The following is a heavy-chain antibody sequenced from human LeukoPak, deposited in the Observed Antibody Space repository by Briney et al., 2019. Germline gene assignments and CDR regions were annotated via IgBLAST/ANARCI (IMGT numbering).Heavy chain of an antibody. V-gene: IGHV4-59*01. J-gene: IGHJ4*02. CDR3: ARAYSIAAVFDH. Sequence: SETLSLTCSVAGASMSDSYWSWIRQPPGKGLEWIGYIHYSGSTNYNPSLKSRVAMPVDTSRKQFSLELRSVTAADTAVYFCARAYSIAAVFDHWGQGILASVSS. CDR1: GASMSDSY. D-gene: IGHD6-13*01. CDR2: IHYSGST.